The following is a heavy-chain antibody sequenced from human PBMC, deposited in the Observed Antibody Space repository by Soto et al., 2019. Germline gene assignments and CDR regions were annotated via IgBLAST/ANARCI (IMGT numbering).Heavy chain of an antibody. CDR3: ARGQEVGAHFFDF. D-gene: IGHD2-15*01. CDR2: IGISGDT. J-gene: IGHJ4*02. V-gene: IGHV3-13*04. CDR1: GFTLSKFD. Sequence: GGCLRLSSEASGFTLSKFDMQWVRHPTKKGLEWVSTIGISGDTYYAVSVKGRFTISRDNAKNSLSLQINSLRAGDTALYFCARGQEVGAHFFDFWGQGTQVTVS.